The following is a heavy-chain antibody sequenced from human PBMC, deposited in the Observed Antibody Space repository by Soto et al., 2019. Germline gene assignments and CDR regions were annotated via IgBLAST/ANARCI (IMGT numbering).Heavy chain of an antibody. V-gene: IGHV3-74*01. J-gene: IGHJ4*02. D-gene: IGHD3-10*01. CDR3: ATAGYYRFDF. Sequence: WGSLRLSCASSGFTFSTYWMHWVRQAPGEGLVWVSRMDSGGTTINYADAVKGRFTISRDNAKNTLYLQMDSLRAEDTAVYYCATAGYYRFDFWGQGTLVTVSS. CDR2: MDSGGTTI. CDR1: GFTFSTYW.